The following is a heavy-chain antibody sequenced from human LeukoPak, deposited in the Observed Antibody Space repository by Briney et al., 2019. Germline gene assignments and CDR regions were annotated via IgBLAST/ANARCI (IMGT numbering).Heavy chain of an antibody. J-gene: IGHJ4*02. D-gene: IGHD5-18*01. Sequence: GASVKVSCKVSGFTLTELSMHLVRQAPGKGLEWMGGFDPDDGETIYAQKFQGRVTMTEDTSTDTAYMELSSLRSEDTAVYYCATEVNGYSYGPKFDYWGQGTLVTVFS. CDR1: GFTLTELS. CDR3: ATEVNGYSYGPKFDY. CDR2: FDPDDGET. V-gene: IGHV1-24*01.